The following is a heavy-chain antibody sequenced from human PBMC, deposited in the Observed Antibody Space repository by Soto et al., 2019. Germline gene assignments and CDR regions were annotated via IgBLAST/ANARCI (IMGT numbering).Heavy chain of an antibody. Sequence: PSETLSLTCTVSGDSISSDYWSWIRQPAGKGLEWIGRVYIGGETNYNPSLKSRLTMSLDTSKNQFSLKLTSVTAADTAVYHCARGRQAVGLEYWGLGTLVTVYS. CDR1: GDSISSDY. D-gene: IGHD1-26*01. CDR3: ARGRQAVGLEY. CDR2: VYIGGET. J-gene: IGHJ4*02. V-gene: IGHV4-4*07.